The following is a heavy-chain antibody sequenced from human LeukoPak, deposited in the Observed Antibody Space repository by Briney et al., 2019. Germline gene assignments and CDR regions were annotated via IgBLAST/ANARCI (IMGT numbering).Heavy chain of an antibody. V-gene: IGHV3-30*02. D-gene: IGHD1-14*01. CDR1: GFTFRTCG. CDR3: AKGRTLGSSPAYFDY. J-gene: IGHJ4*02. CDR2: DGTNT. Sequence: GRSLRLSCAASGFTFRTCGMHWVRQAPGKGLEWVAIDGTNTYYADSVKGRFTISRDNSKNTLYLQMNSLRAEDTAVYYCAKGRTLGSSPAYFDYWGQGTLVTVFS.